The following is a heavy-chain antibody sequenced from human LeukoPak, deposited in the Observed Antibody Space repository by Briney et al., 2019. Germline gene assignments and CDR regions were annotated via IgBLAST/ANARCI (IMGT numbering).Heavy chain of an antibody. CDR2: INRDGSST. Sequence: PGGSLRLSCAAPGFTFSDYAMSWVRQAPGKGLVWVSRINRDGSSTDYLDSVKGRFTISRDNARNTLYLQMNSLRAEDTAVYYCARVPYVFDLWGQGTMVTVSS. V-gene: IGHV3-74*01. CDR1: GFTFSDYA. CDR3: ARVPYVFDL. J-gene: IGHJ3*01.